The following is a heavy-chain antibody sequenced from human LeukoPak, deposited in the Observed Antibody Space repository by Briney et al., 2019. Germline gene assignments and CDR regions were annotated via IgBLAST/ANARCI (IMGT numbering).Heavy chain of an antibody. D-gene: IGHD4-17*01. V-gene: IGHV3-7*01. CDR1: GFTFSSYW. J-gene: IGHJ3*02. CDR3: ARDLRTTVTTLAAFDI. CDR2: IKQDGSEK. Sequence: GGSLRLSCAASGFTFSSYWMSWVRQAPGKGLEWVANIKQDGSEKYYVDSVKGRFTISRDNSKNTLYLQMNSLRAEDTAVYYCARDLRTTVTTLAAFDIWGQGTMVTVSS.